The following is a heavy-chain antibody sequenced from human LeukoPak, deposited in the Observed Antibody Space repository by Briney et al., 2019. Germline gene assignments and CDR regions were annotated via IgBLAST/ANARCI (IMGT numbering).Heavy chain of an antibody. V-gene: IGHV5-51*01. Sequence: GESLKISCKGSGYSFTSYWIGWVRQMPGKGLEWMGIIYPGDSDTRYSPSFQGQVTISADKSISTAYLQWSSLKASDTAMYYCARGGAYYYDSSYYSYWGQGTLVTVSS. CDR3: ARGGAYYYDSSYYSY. D-gene: IGHD3-22*01. CDR2: IYPGDSDT. CDR1: GYSFTSYW. J-gene: IGHJ4*02.